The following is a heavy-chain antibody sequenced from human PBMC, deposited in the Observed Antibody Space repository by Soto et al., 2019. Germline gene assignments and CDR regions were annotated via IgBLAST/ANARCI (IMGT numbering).Heavy chain of an antibody. V-gene: IGHV1-18*01. CDR2: ISDYNGNT. CDR1: GYTFTSYR. J-gene: IGHJ4*02. Sequence: QVQLLQSVADVKKPGASVKVSCKASGYTFTSYRISWVRQAPGQGLEWMGWISDYNGNTNYAQKLQGRVTMTTDTSTSTAYMELVSLRADDTAVYYCARVGETWDGAPYYFDYWGQGTLVTVSS. CDR3: ARVGETWDGAPYYFDY. D-gene: IGHD1-26*01.